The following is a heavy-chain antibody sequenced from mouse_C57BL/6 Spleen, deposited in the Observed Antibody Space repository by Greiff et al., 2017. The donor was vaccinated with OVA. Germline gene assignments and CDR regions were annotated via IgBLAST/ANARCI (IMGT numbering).Heavy chain of an antibody. CDR2: ISDGGSYT. D-gene: IGHD4-1*01. J-gene: IGHJ4*01. CDR1: GFTFSSYA. CDR3: AREMGTGTDYAMDY. V-gene: IGHV5-4*01. Sequence: DVMLVESGGGLVKPGGSLKLSCAASGFTFSSYAMSWVRQTPEKRLEWVATISDGGSYTYYPDNVKGRFTISRDNAKNNLYLQMSHLKSEDTAMYYCAREMGTGTDYAMDYWGQGTSVTVSS.